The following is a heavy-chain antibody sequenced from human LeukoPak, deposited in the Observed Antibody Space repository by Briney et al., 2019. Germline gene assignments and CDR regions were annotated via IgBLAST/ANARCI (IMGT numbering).Heavy chain of an antibody. CDR2: INHSGST. V-gene: IGHV4-34*01. D-gene: IGHD3-3*01. CDR3: ARGKARTYYDFWSGYQRDYFDY. Sequence: PSETLSLTCAVYGGSFSGYYWSWIRQPPGKGLEWIGEINHSGSTNYNPSLKSRVTISVDTSKNQFSLKLSSVTAADTAVYYCARGKARTYYDFWSGYQRDYFDYWGQRTLVTVSS. J-gene: IGHJ4*02. CDR1: GGSFSGYY.